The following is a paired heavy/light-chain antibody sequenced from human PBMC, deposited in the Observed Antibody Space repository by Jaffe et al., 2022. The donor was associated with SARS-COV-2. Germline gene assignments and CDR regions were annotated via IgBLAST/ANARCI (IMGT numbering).Heavy chain of an antibody. D-gene: IGHD6-13*01. V-gene: IGHV3-23*04. CDR3: AKVALGSTWSMYYYMDV. CDR1: EFTFSGYA. Sequence: EVQLVESGGGLVQPGGSLRLSCAASEFTFSGYAMNWVRQAPGQGLEWVSGVSGSGGSTYYADSVKGRFTISRDNPKNTLYLQMNSLRAEDTAVYYCAKVALGSTWSMYYYMDVWGKGTTVTVSS. J-gene: IGHJ6*03. CDR2: VSGSGGST.
Light chain of an antibody. CDR1: QSLSSTY. V-gene: IGKV3-20*01. Sequence: EIVLTQSPGTLSLSPGDSATLSCRASQSLSSTYLAWYQQKPGQAPRLLISGASSRAPGIPDRFSGSGSGTDFTLTINRLEPEDFAVYYCQQYGSSLYTFGQGTKLEIK. CDR2: GAS. J-gene: IGKJ2*01. CDR3: QQYGSSLYT.